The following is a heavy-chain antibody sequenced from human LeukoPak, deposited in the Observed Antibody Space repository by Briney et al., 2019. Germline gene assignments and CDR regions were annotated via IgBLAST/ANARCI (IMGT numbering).Heavy chain of an antibody. J-gene: IGHJ6*02. CDR1: GGSISSHY. Sequence: PSETLSLTCTVSGGSISSHYWSWIRQPPGKGLEWIGYIYYSGSTNYNPSLKSRVTISVDTSKNQFSLKLSSVTAADTAVYYCARGAAGAVPTYYYYYGMDVWGQGTTVTVSS. CDR3: ARGAAGAVPTYYYYYGMDV. V-gene: IGHV4-59*11. CDR2: IYYSGST. D-gene: IGHD6-13*01.